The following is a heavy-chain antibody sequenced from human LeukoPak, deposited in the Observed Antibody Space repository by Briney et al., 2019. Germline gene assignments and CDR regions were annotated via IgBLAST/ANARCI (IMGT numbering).Heavy chain of an antibody. V-gene: IGHV4-39*07. CDR2: IYYSGST. Sequence: PSEALSLTCTVSGGSISSSSYYWGWIRQPPGKGLEWIGSIYYSGSTYYNPSLKSRVTISVDTSKNQFSLKLSSVTAADTAVYYCARALGNTGGDAFDIWGQGTMVTVSS. D-gene: IGHD7-27*01. J-gene: IGHJ3*02. CDR1: GGSISSSSYY. CDR3: ARALGNTGGDAFDI.